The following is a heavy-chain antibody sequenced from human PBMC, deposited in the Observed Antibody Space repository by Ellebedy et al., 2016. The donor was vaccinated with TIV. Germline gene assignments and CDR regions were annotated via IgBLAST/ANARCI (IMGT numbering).Heavy chain of an antibody. V-gene: IGHV1-2*02. Sequence: ASVKVSXXASGYTFTGYYMHWVRQAPGQGLEWMGWINPNSGGTNYAQKFQGRVTMTRDTSISTAYMELSRLRSDDTAVYYCARGDYGFEYLQHWGQGTLVTVSS. CDR2: INPNSGGT. J-gene: IGHJ1*01. CDR3: ARGDYGFEYLQH. CDR1: GYTFTGYY. D-gene: IGHD3-3*01.